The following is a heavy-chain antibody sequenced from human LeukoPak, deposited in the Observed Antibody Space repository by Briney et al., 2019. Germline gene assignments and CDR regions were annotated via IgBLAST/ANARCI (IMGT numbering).Heavy chain of an antibody. CDR3: ARETPHTCYFDY. V-gene: IGHV1-69*04. J-gene: IGHJ4*02. CDR2: IIPILGIA. CDR1: GGTFSSYT. Sequence: SVKVSCKASGGTFSSYTISWVRQAPGQGLEWMGRIIPILGIANYAQKFQGRVTITADKSTSTAYMELSSLRSEDTAVYYCARETPHTCYFDYWGQGTLVTVSS.